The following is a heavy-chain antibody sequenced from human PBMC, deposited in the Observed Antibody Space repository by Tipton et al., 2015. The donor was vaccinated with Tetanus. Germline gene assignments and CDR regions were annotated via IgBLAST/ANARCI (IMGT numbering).Heavy chain of an antibody. Sequence: TLSLTCTVSGGSINSGGFYWSWIRQHPGKGLEWIGYIYYSGSTYYNPSLKSRVTMSVDTSKNQFSLKLNSVTAADTAVYYCARSLYPTELYAWGQGTLVTVSS. CDR3: ARSLYPTELYA. J-gene: IGHJ5*02. CDR1: GGSINSGGFY. V-gene: IGHV4-31*03. CDR2: IYYSGST. D-gene: IGHD2-2*02.